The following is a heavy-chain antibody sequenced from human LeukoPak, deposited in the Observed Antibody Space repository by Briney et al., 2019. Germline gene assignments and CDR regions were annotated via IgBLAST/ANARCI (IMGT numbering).Heavy chain of an antibody. CDR3: ARERYGSGSYYPSSYYFDY. CDR2: INHSGST. V-gene: IGHV4-34*01. D-gene: IGHD3-10*01. Sequence: PSETLSLTCAVYGGSFSGYYWSWIRQPPGKGLEWIGEINHSGSTNYNPSLKSRVTISVDTSKNQFSLKLSSVTAADTAVYYCARERYGSGSYYPSSYYFDYWGQGTLVTVSS. CDR1: GGSFSGYY. J-gene: IGHJ4*02.